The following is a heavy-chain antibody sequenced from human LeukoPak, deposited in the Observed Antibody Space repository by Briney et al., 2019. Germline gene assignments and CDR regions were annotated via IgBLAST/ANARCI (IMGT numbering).Heavy chain of an antibody. Sequence: AGGSLRLSCAASGFTFSSYAMSWVRQAPGKGLEWVSAISGSGGSTYYADPVKGRFTISRDNSKNTLYLQMNSLRAEDTAVYYCAKGGYIWGSYRLYAFDIWGQGTMSPSLQ. CDR1: GFTFSSYA. CDR3: AKGGYIWGSYRLYAFDI. J-gene: IGHJ3*02. CDR2: ISGSGGST. D-gene: IGHD3-16*02. V-gene: IGHV3-23*01.